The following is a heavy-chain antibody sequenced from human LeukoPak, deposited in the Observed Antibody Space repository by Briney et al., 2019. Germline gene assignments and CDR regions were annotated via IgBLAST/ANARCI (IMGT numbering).Heavy chain of an antibody. D-gene: IGHD3-16*02. V-gene: IGHV3-43*02. Sequence: GGSLRLSCAAFGFTFDDYAMHWVRQAPGKGLEWVSLISGDGGSTYYADSVKGRFTISRDNSKNSLYLQMNSLRTEDTALYYCAKVAYYDYVWGSYRYYYYMDVWGKGTTVTASS. CDR3: AKVAYYDYVWGSYRYYYYMDV. CDR2: ISGDGGST. CDR1: GFTFDDYA. J-gene: IGHJ6*03.